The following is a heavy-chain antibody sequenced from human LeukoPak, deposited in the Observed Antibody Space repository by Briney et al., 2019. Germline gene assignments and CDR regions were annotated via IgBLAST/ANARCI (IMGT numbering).Heavy chain of an antibody. CDR2: IKSKTDGGTT. CDR3: AREWVAAAGYYYYGMDV. V-gene: IGHV3-15*01. Sequence: GGSLRLSCAASGFTFNNAWMSWVRQAPGKGLEWVGRIKSKTDGGTTDYAAPVKGRFTISRDDSKNTLYLQMNSLRAEDTAVYYCAREWVAAAGYYYYGMDVWAKGPRSPSP. D-gene: IGHD6-13*01. J-gene: IGHJ6*02. CDR1: GFTFNNAW.